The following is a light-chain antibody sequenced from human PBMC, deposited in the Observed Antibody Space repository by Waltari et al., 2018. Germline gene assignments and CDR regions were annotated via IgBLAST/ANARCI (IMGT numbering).Light chain of an antibody. Sequence: QSALTQPPSASGSPGQSVTTSCTGTSSDVGSYNYVSWYQQHPDKAPKLMIYEVSKRPSGVPDRFSGSKSGNTASLTVSGLQAEDEADYYCSSYAGSNNVVFGGGTKLTVL. V-gene: IGLV2-8*01. CDR2: EVS. J-gene: IGLJ2*01. CDR1: SSDVGSYNY. CDR3: SSYAGSNNVV.